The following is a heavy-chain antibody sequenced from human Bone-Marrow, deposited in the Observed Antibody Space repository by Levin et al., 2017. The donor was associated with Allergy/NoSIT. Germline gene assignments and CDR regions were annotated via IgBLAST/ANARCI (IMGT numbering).Heavy chain of an antibody. V-gene: IGHV1-2*02. CDR3: ARDVVLDGSTSLSYFDY. CDR2: INPHSGDT. D-gene: IGHD2-15*01. J-gene: IGHJ4*02. Sequence: ASVKVSCKASGYTFNHYYIHWVRQAPGQGLEWMGWINPHSGDTKFAQRFQGRVTMTRDTSISTVYMELSRLTSDDTAVYYCARDVVLDGSTSLSYFDYWGQGTLVTVSS. CDR1: GYTFNHYY.